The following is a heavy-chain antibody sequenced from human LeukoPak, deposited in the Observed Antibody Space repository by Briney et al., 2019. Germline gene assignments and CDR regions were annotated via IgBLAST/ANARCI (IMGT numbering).Heavy chain of an antibody. J-gene: IGHJ6*02. V-gene: IGHV4-59*08. CDR3: ARSGAYYYGMDV. CDR1: GGSISSYY. Sequence: PSETLSLTCTVSGGSISSYYWSWIRQPPGKGLEWIGYIYYSGSTNYNPSLKSRVTISVDTSKIHFSLKLSSVTAADTAVYYCARSGAYYYGMDVWGQGTTVTVSS. CDR2: IYYSGST. D-gene: IGHD1-26*01.